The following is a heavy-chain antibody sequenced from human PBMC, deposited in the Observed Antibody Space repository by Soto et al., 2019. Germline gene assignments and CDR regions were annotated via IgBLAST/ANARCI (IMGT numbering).Heavy chain of an antibody. V-gene: IGHV3-21*01. CDR3: ARDYDSSGYCFDY. J-gene: IGHJ4*02. Sequence: GGSLRLPCAASGFTLSTYTNPLGRPAPGKGLEWVASISGSNSYIYYADSVKGRFIISRDNAKNSLLLQMNSLRPEDAAVYYCARDYDSSGYCFDYWGQGTQVTVSS. CDR2: ISGSNSYI. D-gene: IGHD3-22*01. CDR1: GFTLSTYT.